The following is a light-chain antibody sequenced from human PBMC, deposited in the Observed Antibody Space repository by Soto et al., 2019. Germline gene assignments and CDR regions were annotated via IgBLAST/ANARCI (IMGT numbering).Light chain of an antibody. V-gene: IGLV1-47*01. J-gene: IGLJ3*02. CDR3: AAWDDSLSAWV. Sequence: QSVLTQPPSASGTPGQRVTISCSGGSYNVGKNLVYWYQQRPGTAPKLIIFKNNQRPSGVPDRLSGSNSGSSASLAISGLRSEDEADYFCAAWDDSLSAWVFGGRTKLTVL. CDR2: KNN. CDR1: SYNVGKNL.